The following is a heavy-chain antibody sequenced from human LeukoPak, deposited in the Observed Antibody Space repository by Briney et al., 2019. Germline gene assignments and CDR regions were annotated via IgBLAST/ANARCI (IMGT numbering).Heavy chain of an antibody. D-gene: IGHD3-10*01. CDR3: SKVRYYYGPGSYYTQLRGYSMDV. V-gene: IGHV3-23*01. CDR2: ICGSGGST. J-gene: IGHJ6*03. Sequence: GGSLRLSCAASGFTFISYWMSWVRQAPGKGLEWVSAICGSGGSTYYADSVKGRFTISRDNSQSTLYLQMNSLRAEDTAVYYCSKVRYYYGPGSYYTQLRGYSMDVWGKGTTVTVSS. CDR1: GFTFISYW.